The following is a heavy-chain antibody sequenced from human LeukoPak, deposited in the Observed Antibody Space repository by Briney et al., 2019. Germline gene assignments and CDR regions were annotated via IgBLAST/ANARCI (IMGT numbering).Heavy chain of an antibody. CDR2: INPNSGGT. V-gene: IGHV1-2*02. D-gene: IGHD6-13*01. Sequence: GASVKVSCKASGYTFTGYYMHWVRQAPGQGLEWMGWINPNSGGTNYAQKFQGRVTITADKSTSTAYMELSSLRSEDTAVYYCARDLEQQLVRPDYYYGMDVWGKGTTVTVSS. CDR3: ARDLEQQLVRPDYYYGMDV. J-gene: IGHJ6*04. CDR1: GYTFTGYY.